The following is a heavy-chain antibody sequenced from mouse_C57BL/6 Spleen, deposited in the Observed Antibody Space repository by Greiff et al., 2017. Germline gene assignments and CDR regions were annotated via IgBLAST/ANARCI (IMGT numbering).Heavy chain of an antibody. J-gene: IGHJ2*01. CDR3: ARRAGFHGNYLDY. D-gene: IGHD2-1*01. Sequence: VQLQQPGAELVMPGASVKLSCKASGYTFTSYWMHWVKQRPGQGLEWIGEIDPSDSYTNYNQKFKGKSTLTVDKSSSTAYMQLSSLTSEDSAVYYCARRAGFHGNYLDYWGQGTTLTVSS. CDR1: GYTFTSYW. V-gene: IGHV1-69*01. CDR2: IDPSDSYT.